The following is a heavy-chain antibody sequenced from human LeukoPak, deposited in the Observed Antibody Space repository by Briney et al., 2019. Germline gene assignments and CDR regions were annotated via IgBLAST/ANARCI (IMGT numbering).Heavy chain of an antibody. V-gene: IGHV1-18*01. Sequence: GASVKVSCKASGYTFTSYGISWVRQAPGQGLEWMGWISAYNGNTNYAQKLQGRVTMTTDTSTSTAYMELRSLRSDDTAVYYCAREGNSSGPEKPYNWFDPWGQGTLVSVST. J-gene: IGHJ5*02. CDR2: ISAYNGNT. CDR1: GYTFTSYG. D-gene: IGHD3-22*01. CDR3: AREGNSSGPEKPYNWFDP.